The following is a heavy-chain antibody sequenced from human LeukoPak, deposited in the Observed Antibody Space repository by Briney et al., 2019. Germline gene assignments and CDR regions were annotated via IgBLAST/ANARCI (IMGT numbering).Heavy chain of an antibody. J-gene: IGHJ6*02. V-gene: IGHV4-39*07. CDR2: IYYSGST. CDR3: ARAAGGYCSDGSCSLYYYYGMDV. D-gene: IGHD2-15*01. Sequence: SGTLSLTCAVSGGSISSSSYYWGWIRQPPEKGLEWIGSIYYSGSTYYNPSLKSRVTISVDTSKNQFSLKLSSVTAADTAVYYCARAAGGYCSDGSCSLYYYYGMDVWGQGTTVTVSS. CDR1: GGSISSSSYY.